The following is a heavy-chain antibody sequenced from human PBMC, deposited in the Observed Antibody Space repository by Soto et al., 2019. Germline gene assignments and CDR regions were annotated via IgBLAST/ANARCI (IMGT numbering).Heavy chain of an antibody. CDR3: ARRWGEGRVDY. V-gene: IGHV4-4*02. CDR2: IYHSGST. D-gene: IGHD3-10*01. Sequence: SETLSLTSAVSGGSISNSNWWSWVRQPPGKGLQWIGEIYHSGSTNYIPSLKSRVTISVDKSRNQFSLKLSSVTAADTAVYYCARRWGEGRVDYWGQGTLVTVSS. CDR1: GGSISNSNW. J-gene: IGHJ4*02.